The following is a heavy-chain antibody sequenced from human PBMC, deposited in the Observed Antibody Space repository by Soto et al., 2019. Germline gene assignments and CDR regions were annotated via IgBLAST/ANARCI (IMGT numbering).Heavy chain of an antibody. CDR1: GYTFTSYY. J-gene: IGHJ3*02. D-gene: IGHD3-10*01. V-gene: IGHV1-46*03. CDR2: INPSGGST. CDR3: ARDLPRGVIKRSGPFDI. Sequence: GASVKVSCKASGYTFTSYYMHWVRQAPGQGLEWMGIINPSGGSTSYAQKFQGRVTMTRDTSTSTVYMELSSLRSEDTAVFYCARDLPRGVIKRSGPFDIWGQGTMVTVS.